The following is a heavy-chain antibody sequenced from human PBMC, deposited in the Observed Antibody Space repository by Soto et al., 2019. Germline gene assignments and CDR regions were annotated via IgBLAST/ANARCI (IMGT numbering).Heavy chain of an antibody. J-gene: IGHJ3*02. V-gene: IGHV1-69*01. Sequence: QVQLVQSGAEVKKPGSSVKVSCKASGGTFSSYAISWVRQAPGQGLEWLGGIIPIFGTANYAQKFQGRVTITADESTSTAYMDLSSLRSADTAVYYCVYYNWKGQGIDAFDIWGQGTMVTVSS. CDR3: VYYNWKGQGIDAFDI. CDR2: IIPIFGTA. D-gene: IGHD1-20*01. CDR1: GGTFSSYA.